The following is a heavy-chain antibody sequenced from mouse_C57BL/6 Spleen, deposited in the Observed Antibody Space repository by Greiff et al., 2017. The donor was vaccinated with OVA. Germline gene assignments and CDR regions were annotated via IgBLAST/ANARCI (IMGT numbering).Heavy chain of an antibody. J-gene: IGHJ1*03. CDR3: ARDGVYDGYRYFDV. CDR2: SRNKANDYTT. V-gene: IGHV7-1*01. CDR1: GFTFSDFY. Sequence: EVKVVESGGGLVQSGRSLRLSCATSGFTFSDFYMEWVRQAPGKGLEWIAASRNKANDYTTEYSASVKGRFIVSRDTSQSILYLQMNALRAEDTAIYYCARDGVYDGYRYFDVWGTGTTVTVSS. D-gene: IGHD2-3*01.